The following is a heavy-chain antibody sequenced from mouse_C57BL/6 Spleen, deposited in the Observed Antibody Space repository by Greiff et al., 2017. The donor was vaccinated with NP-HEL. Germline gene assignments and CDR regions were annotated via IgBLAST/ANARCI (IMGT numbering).Heavy chain of an antibody. D-gene: IGHD1-1*01. CDR3: AKKYYYGSSYAMDY. V-gene: IGHV2-5*01. J-gene: IGHJ4*01. CDR1: GFSLTSYG. Sequence: QVQLQQSGPGLLQPSQSLSITCTVSGFSLTSYGVHWVRQSPGKGLEWLGVIWRGGSTDYNAAFMSRLSITKDNSKSQVFFKMNSLQADDTAIYYCAKKYYYGSSYAMDYWGQGTSVTVSS. CDR2: IWRGGST.